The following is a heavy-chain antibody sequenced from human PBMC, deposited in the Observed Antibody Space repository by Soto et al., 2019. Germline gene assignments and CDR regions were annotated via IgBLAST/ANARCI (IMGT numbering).Heavy chain of an antibody. CDR2: INPNSGGT. J-gene: IGHJ6*02. V-gene: IGHV1-2*04. Sequence: SSVKVSCKASGYTFTGYYMHWVRQAPGQGLEWMGWINPNSGGTNYAQKLQGWVTMTRDTSVSTAYMELIRLISYDTAVSYCASGGSNVVVPAADSVRYYYYGMDVWGQGTTVTVSS. D-gene: IGHD2-2*01. CDR1: GYTFTGYY. CDR3: ASGGSNVVVPAADSVRYYYYGMDV.